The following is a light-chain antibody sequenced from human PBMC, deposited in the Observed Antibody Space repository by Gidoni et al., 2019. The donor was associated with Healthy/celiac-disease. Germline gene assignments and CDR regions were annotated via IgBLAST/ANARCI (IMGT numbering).Light chain of an antibody. CDR3: SSYTSSSTWV. CDR2: AVS. CDR1: SSDVGGYNS. V-gene: IGLV2-14*03. Sequence: QSALTQPASVSGSPGQSLTISCTGTSSDVGGYNSVSWYQQHPGKAPKLMIYAVSNRPSGVSNRFSGSKSGNTASLTISGLQAEDEADYYCSSYTSSSTWVFGGGTKLTVL. J-gene: IGLJ3*02.